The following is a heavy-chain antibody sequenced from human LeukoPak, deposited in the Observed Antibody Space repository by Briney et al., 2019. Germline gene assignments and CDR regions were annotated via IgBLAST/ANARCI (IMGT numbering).Heavy chain of an antibody. CDR3: ARENTLVRGTRNPFDY. V-gene: IGHV6-1*01. Sequence: SQTLSLTCAISGDSVSSNDAVWNWIRQSPSRGLEWLGRTYYRSKWYYDYAASVTSRITINPDTTKNQFSLQLNSVTPEDTAVYYCARENTLVRGTRNPFDYWGQGTLVTVSS. J-gene: IGHJ4*02. CDR2: TYYRSKWYY. CDR1: GDSVSSNDAV. D-gene: IGHD3-10*01.